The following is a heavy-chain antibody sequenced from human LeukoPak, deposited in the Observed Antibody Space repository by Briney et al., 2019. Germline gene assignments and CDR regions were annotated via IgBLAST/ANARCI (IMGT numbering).Heavy chain of an antibody. CDR1: GGSFSGYY. CDR2: INHSGST. D-gene: IGHD3-16*01. Sequence: SETLSLTCAVYGGSFSGYYWSWIRQPPGKGLEWIGEINHSGSTNYNPSLKSRVTISVDTSKNQFSLKLSSVTAADTAVYYRARGLFGGTYFDYWGQGTLVTVSS. CDR3: ARGLFGGTYFDY. J-gene: IGHJ4*02. V-gene: IGHV4-34*01.